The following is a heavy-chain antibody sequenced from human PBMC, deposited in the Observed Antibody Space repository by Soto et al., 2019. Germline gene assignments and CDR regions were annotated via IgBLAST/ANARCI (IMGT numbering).Heavy chain of an antibody. J-gene: IGHJ6*02. CDR2: IVVGSGNT. D-gene: IGHD2-2*02. V-gene: IGHV1-58*01. CDR1: GFTFTSSA. CDR3: AAGRRVVVPAAISMYYGMDV. Sequence: WASVKVSCKASGFTFTSSAVQWVRQARGQRLEWIGWIVVGSGNTNYARKFQERVTITRDMSTSTAYMELSSLRSEDTAVYYCAAGRRVVVPAAISMYYGMDVWGQGTTVTVSS.